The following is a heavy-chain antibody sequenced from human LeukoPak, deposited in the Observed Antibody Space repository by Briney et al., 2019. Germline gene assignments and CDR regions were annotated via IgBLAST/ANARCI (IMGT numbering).Heavy chain of an antibody. CDR1: GFTFSSYS. CDR2: ISSSSSYI. J-gene: IGHJ4*02. CDR3: AREDFGDYVFGY. Sequence: RGSLRLSCAASGFTFSSYSMNWVRQAPGKGLEWVSSISSSSSYIYYADSVKGRFTISRDNAKNSLYLQMNSVRAEDTAVYYCAREDFGDYVFGYWGQGTLVAVSS. V-gene: IGHV3-21*01. D-gene: IGHD4-17*01.